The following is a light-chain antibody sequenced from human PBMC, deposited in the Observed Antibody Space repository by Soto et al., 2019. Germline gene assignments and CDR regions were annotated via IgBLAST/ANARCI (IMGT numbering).Light chain of an antibody. CDR3: QQNYDFPRT. J-gene: IGKJ1*01. Sequence: DIQMTQSPSSLSASVGDTVTITCRASESIIAYLNWYQQKPGKAPKVLIYAASSLQRGVSSRFSGSGSGIDFTLNISTLQTEDFATYYCQQNYDFPRTFGQGTRVEIK. CDR2: AAS. CDR1: ESIIAY. V-gene: IGKV1-39*01.